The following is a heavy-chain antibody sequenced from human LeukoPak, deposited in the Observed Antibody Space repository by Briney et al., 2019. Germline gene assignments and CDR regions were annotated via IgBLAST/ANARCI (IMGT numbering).Heavy chain of an antibody. CDR2: IYSGGST. V-gene: IGHV3-53*01. J-gene: IGHJ4*02. Sequence: GGSLSLSCAASGFTVSSNYMSWIRQAPGKGLEWVSVIYSGGSTYYADSVKGRFTISRDNSKNTLYLQMNSLRAEDTAVYYCAKTYYYDSSGYSPHFDYWGQGTLVTVSS. D-gene: IGHD3-22*01. CDR3: AKTYYYDSSGYSPHFDY. CDR1: GFTVSSNY.